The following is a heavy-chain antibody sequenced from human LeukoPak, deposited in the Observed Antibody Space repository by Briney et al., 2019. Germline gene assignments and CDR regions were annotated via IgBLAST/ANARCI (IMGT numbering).Heavy chain of an antibody. D-gene: IGHD2-21*02. Sequence: GGSLRLSCAASGFTFSNAWMSWVRQAPGKGLEWVGRIKSKTDGGTTDYAAPAKGRFTISRDDSKNTLYLQMNSLKTEDTAVYYCTTDSTEGYCGGDCYAYFQHWGQGTLVTVSS. V-gene: IGHV3-15*01. CDR2: IKSKTDGGTT. J-gene: IGHJ1*01. CDR1: GFTFSNAW. CDR3: TTDSTEGYCGGDCYAYFQH.